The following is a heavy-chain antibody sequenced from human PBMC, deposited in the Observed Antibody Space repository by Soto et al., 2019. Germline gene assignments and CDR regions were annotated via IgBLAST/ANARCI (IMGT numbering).Heavy chain of an antibody. D-gene: IGHD6-19*01. Sequence: QVQLVQSGAEEKKPGASVKVSCKASGYTFTSYAMHWVRQAPGQRLEWMGWINAGNGNTKYSQKFQGRVTITRDTSASTADMELSSLRSEDTAVYYCARGEEQWLPPGMDVWGQGTTVTVSS. CDR3: ARGEEQWLPPGMDV. V-gene: IGHV1-3*05. CDR2: INAGNGNT. CDR1: GYTFTSYA. J-gene: IGHJ6*02.